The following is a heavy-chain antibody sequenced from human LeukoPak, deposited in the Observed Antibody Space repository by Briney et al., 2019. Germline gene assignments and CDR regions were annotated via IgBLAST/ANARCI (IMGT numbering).Heavy chain of an antibody. D-gene: IGHD3-22*01. V-gene: IGHV3-7*01. CDR3: ARVGPRYYDSSGYPYYFDY. Sequence: PGGSLRLSCAASGFTFSGYWMSWVRQAPGKGLEWVANIKQDGSEKYYVDSVKGRFTISRDNAKNSLYLQMNSLRAEDTAVYYCARVGPRYYDSSGYPYYFDYWGQGTLVTVSS. J-gene: IGHJ4*02. CDR2: IKQDGSEK. CDR1: GFTFSGYW.